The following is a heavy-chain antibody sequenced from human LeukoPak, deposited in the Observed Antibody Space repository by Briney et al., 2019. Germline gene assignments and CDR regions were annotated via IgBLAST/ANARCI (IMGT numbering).Heavy chain of an antibody. V-gene: IGHV3-72*01. CDR3: TRIFYYGTRGYYPDF. CDR1: GFTFSDHH. CDR2: SKNKDYAYST. D-gene: IGHD3-22*01. J-gene: IGHJ4*02. Sequence: WGSLRLSCAASGFTFSDHHMDWVRQAPGKGLEWIGRSKNKDYAYSTVYAASVKGRFTFSRDDPKNSLYLQMNSLTTEDTAVYYCTRIFYYGTRGYYPDFWGQGTLVTVSS.